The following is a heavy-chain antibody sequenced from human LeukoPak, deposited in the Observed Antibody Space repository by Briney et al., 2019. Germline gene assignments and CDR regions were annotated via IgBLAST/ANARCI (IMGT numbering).Heavy chain of an antibody. CDR2: IGGLGGST. V-gene: IGHV3-23*01. J-gene: IGHJ4*02. CDR1: GFTFSSHA. Sequence: GGSLRLSCAASGFTFSSHAMGWVRQAPGKGLEWVSGIGGLGGSTYYAGSAKGRFTISRDNSQNTLYLHMNSLRADDTAVYYCARDPGVVAFHYFDYWGQGSQVTVSS. D-gene: IGHD3-3*01. CDR3: ARDPGVVAFHYFDY.